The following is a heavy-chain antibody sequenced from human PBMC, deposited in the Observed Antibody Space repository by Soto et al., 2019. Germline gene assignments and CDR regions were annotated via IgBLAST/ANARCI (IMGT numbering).Heavy chain of an antibody. V-gene: IGHV1-18*01. CDR3: ARRGVLPDY. CDR1: GYTFTSYA. D-gene: IGHD3-10*01. J-gene: IGHJ4*02. Sequence: QVQLVQSGAEVKRPGASVKVSCKASGYTFTSYAISWVRQAPGQVLEWMGWISADNGNTNYAQKLQGRVTMPTDTSTSTAYMELRRLISDDTAVYYCARRGVLPDYWGQGTLVTISS. CDR2: ISADNGNT.